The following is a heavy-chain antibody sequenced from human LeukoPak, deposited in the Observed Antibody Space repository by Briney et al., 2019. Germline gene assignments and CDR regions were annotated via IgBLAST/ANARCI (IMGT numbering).Heavy chain of an antibody. V-gene: IGHV3-53*01. CDR1: GFTVSSNY. J-gene: IGHJ6*02. Sequence: QSGGSLRLSCAASGFTVSSNYMSWVRQAPGKGLEWVSVIYSGGSTYYADSVKGRFTISRDNSKNTLYLQMNSPRAEDTAVYYCARAYPFYYYYGMDVWGQGTTVTVSS. D-gene: IGHD2-2*02. CDR2: IYSGGST. CDR3: ARAYPFYYYYGMDV.